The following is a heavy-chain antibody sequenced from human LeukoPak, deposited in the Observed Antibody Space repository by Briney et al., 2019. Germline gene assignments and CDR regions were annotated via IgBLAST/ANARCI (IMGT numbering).Heavy chain of an antibody. CDR2: IIPIFGTA. J-gene: IGHJ4*02. V-gene: IGHV1-69*06. Sequence: SVKVSCKASGGTFSSYAISWVRQAPGQGLEWMGGIIPIFGTANYAQKFQGRVTITADKSTSTAYMELSSLRSEDTAVYYCARLGNYYDSSGYYADFDYWGQGTLVTVSS. CDR1: GGTFSSYA. D-gene: IGHD3-22*01. CDR3: ARLGNYYDSSGYYADFDY.